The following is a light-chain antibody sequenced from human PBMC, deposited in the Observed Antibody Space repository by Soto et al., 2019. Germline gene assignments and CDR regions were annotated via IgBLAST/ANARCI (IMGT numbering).Light chain of an antibody. CDR2: GAS. CDR3: QRYNNWPLT. V-gene: IGKV1-8*01. J-gene: IGKJ4*01. Sequence: IRMTQSPSSLSASTGDRVTITCRASQGINSYLAWYQQKPGKAPKLLIFGASTLQSGVPSRFSGSGSGTEFTLTISSLQSEDFAIYYCQRYNNWPLTFGGGTKVDIK. CDR1: QGINSY.